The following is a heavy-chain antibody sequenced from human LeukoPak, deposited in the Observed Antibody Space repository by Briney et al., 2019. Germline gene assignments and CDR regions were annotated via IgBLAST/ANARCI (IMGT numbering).Heavy chain of an antibody. J-gene: IGHJ6*03. CDR1: GFTFSSHA. D-gene: IGHD3-10*01. CDR3: AKVEDYYGSGSPAGDYYYYMDV. CDR2: ISGSGDYT. V-gene: IGHV3-23*01. Sequence: PGGSLRLSCAASGFTFSSHAMSWVRQAPGKGLEWVSRISGSGDYTNYADSVKGRFTISRDNSKNTLYLQMNSLRAEDTAVYYCAKVEDYYGSGSPAGDYYYYMDVWGKGTTVTVSS.